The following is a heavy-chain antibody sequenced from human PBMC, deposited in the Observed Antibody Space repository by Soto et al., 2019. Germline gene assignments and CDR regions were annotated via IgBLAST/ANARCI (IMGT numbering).Heavy chain of an antibody. D-gene: IGHD1-7*01. CDR3: ARSITGTRSPDY. CDR1: GYTFTSYA. J-gene: IGHJ4*02. V-gene: IGHV1-3*01. CDR2: INAGNGNT. Sequence: ASVKVSCKASGYTFTSYAMHWVRQAPGQRLEWMGWINAGNGNTKYSQKFQGRVTITRDTSASTAYMELSSLRSEDTAVYYCARSITGTRSPDYWGQGTLVTVSS.